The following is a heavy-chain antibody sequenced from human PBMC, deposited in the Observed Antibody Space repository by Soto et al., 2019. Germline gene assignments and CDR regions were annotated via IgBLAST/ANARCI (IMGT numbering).Heavy chain of an antibody. D-gene: IGHD3-16*02. J-gene: IGHJ5*02. V-gene: IGHV1-3*04. CDR3: ARDRYDYVWGSYQLSGWFDP. Sequence: ASVKVSCKTSGYSFIGYGLHWVRQAPGQSLEWMGWIHTGNGATKYSQKFQGRLTITRDTSASTAYMEVTSLTSEDTAVYYCARDRYDYVWGSYQLSGWFDPWGQGTLVTVSS. CDR1: GYSFIGYG. CDR2: IHTGNGAT.